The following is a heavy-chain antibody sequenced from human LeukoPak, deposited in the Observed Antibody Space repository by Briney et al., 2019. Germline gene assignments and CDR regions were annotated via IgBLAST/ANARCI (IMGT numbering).Heavy chain of an antibody. CDR2: IYWDDDK. D-gene: IGHD2-2*01. Sequence: ESGPTLVKPTQTLTLIYPFAWFSLTSSGVGVGWIRQPPGKALEWLSLIYWDDDKRYNPSLKSRLTITKDTFKNQVALTLTNMDPVVTATYSCVPCVHHYANNNYLALWHFDYWGQGTLVTVSS. CDR1: WFSLTSSGVG. J-gene: IGHJ4*02. CDR3: VPCVHHYANNNYLALWHFDY. V-gene: IGHV2-5*02.